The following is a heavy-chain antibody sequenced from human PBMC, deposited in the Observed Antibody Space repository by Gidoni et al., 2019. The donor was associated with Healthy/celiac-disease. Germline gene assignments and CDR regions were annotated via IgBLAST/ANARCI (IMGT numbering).Heavy chain of an antibody. Sequence: QVQLVQSGAEVKKPGSSVKVSCKASGGTFSSYAISWVRQAPGQGLEWMGRIIPILGIANYAQKFQGRVTITADKSTSTAYMELSSLRSEDTAVYYCARDGGGPEYSSSSYAFDIWGQGTMVTVSS. CDR1: GGTFSSYA. D-gene: IGHD6-6*01. CDR3: ARDGGGPEYSSSSYAFDI. J-gene: IGHJ3*02. V-gene: IGHV1-69*04. CDR2: IIPILGIA.